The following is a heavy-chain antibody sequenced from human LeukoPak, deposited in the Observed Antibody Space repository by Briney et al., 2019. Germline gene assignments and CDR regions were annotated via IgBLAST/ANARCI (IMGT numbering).Heavy chain of an antibody. V-gene: IGHV1-69*04. CDR2: IIPILGIA. D-gene: IGHD6-19*01. CDR3: ARVSQWLVPYFNY. CDR1: GGTFSSYA. Sequence: SVKVSCKASGGTFSSYAISWVRQAPGQGLEWMGRIIPILGIANYAQKFQGRVTITADKSTSTAYMELSSLRSEDTAVYYCARVSQWLVPYFNYWGQGTLVTVSS. J-gene: IGHJ4*02.